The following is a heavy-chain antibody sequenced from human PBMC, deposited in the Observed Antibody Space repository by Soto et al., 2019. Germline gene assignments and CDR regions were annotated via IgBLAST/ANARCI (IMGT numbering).Heavy chain of an antibody. CDR3: TTGVTSRGMDV. D-gene: IGHD2-21*02. J-gene: IGHJ6*02. CDR2: IKSKTDGGTT. CDR1: GFSFSRYG. Sequence: TGGSLRVSCAAAGFSFSRYGRHWVRQAPGKGLEWVGRIKSKTDGGTTDYAAPVKGRFTISRDDSKNTLYLQMNSLKTEDTAVYYCTTGVTSRGMDVWGQGTTVTVSS. V-gene: IGHV3-15*01.